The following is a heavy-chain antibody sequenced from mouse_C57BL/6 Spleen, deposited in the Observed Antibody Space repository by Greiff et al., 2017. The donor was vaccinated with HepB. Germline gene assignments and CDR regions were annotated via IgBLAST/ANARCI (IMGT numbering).Heavy chain of an antibody. CDR2: IYPGSGNT. CDR3: ARGNSKGFAY. J-gene: IGHJ3*01. CDR1: GYTFTDYY. Sequence: QVQLQQSGAELVRPGASVKLSCKASGYTFTDYYINWVKQRPGQGLEWIARIYPGSGNTYYNEKFKGKATLTAEKSSSTAYMQLSSLTSEDSAVYFCARGNSKGFAYWGQGTLVTVSA. V-gene: IGHV1-76*01.